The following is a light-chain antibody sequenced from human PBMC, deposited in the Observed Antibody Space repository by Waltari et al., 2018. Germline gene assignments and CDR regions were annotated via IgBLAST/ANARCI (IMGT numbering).Light chain of an antibody. CDR2: FGS. J-gene: IGKJ1*01. CDR1: QSLLHSNGYNY. Sequence: DIVMTQSLLSLPVTPGEPASISCRSSQSLLHSNGYNYLDWYLQKPGQSPQLLIYFGSIRASGVPDRFSGSGSGTDFTLKISRVEAEDVGVYFCMQALQAPWTFGLGTKVEIK. CDR3: MQALQAPWT. V-gene: IGKV2-28*01.